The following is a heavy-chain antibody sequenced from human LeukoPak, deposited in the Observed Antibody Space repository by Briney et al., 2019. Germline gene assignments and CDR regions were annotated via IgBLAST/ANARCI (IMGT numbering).Heavy chain of an antibody. CDR2: IKQEGSKK. Sequence: GGSLRLSCVASGFPFSSYWMTWVRQAPGKGLEWVANIKQEGSKKSYVDSVKGRFTISRDNAKNSLYLQMNSLRDEETAIYYCTRVGYIDEGIDYWGQGTLVTVPS. V-gene: IGHV3-7*04. CDR1: GFPFSSYW. CDR3: TRVGYIDEGIDY. J-gene: IGHJ4*02. D-gene: IGHD5-24*01.